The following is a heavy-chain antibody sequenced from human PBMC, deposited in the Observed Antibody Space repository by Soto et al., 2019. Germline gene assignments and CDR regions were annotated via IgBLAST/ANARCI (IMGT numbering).Heavy chain of an antibody. J-gene: IGHJ6*02. V-gene: IGHV3-48*02. CDR3: ARIKLVDFFFINVDVYDMDV. CDR1: GFTLSNYA. D-gene: IGHD2-15*01. CDR2: ISSDSRYI. Sequence: PGGSLRLSCAASGFTLSNYAVNWVRQAPGKGLEWVSYISSDSRYIYHGDSVKGRFTISRDNARNSVYLQMNSLRDEDTAVYYCARIKLVDFFFINVDVYDMDVWGQGTPVTV.